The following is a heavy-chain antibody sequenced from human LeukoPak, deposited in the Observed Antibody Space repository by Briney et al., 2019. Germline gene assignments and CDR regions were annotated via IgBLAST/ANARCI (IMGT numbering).Heavy chain of an antibody. CDR3: ARAPRDSSGWYPFDY. D-gene: IGHD6-19*01. J-gene: IGHJ4*02. Sequence: SETLSLTCTGSGGSISSYYWSWIRQPPGKGLAWIGYIYYSGSTNYNPSLKSRVTISVDTSKNQFSLNLSSVTAADTAVYYCARAPRDSSGWYPFDYWGQGTLVTVSS. CDR1: GGSISSYY. CDR2: IYYSGST. V-gene: IGHV4-59*01.